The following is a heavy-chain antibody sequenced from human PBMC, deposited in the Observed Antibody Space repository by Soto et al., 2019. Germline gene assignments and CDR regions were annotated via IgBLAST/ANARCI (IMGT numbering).Heavy chain of an antibody. D-gene: IGHD1-26*01. V-gene: IGHV1-46*01. CDR1: GYTFTSYH. Sequence: GASVNVSRKASGYTFTSYHMHWVRQAPGQGLEWMGIINSSGGSTSYAQKFQGRVTMTRDTSTSTVYMELSSLRSEDTAVYYCAAGWDPPSHYYYYYMDVWAKGPRSPSP. CDR3: AAGWDPPSHYYYYYMDV. J-gene: IGHJ6*03. CDR2: INSSGGST.